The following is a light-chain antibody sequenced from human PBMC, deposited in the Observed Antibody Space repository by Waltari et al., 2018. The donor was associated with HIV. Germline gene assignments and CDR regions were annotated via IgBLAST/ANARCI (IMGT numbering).Light chain of an antibody. CDR2: KAS. CDR3: QQYNSYPFT. CDR1: QSIISW. V-gene: IGKV1-5*03. J-gene: IGKJ3*01. Sequence: DSQMTPSPSTLSASVGDSVTITCRASQSIISWLAWYQQQPGKAPKLLSYKASSLESGVPSRFSGSESGTEFTLNVSSLQPDDFATYYCQQYNSYPFTFGPGTKVDIK.